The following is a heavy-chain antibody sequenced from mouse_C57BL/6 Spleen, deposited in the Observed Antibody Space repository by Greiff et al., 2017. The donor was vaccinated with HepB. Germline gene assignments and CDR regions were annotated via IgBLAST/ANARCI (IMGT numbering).Heavy chain of an antibody. CDR2: IYPGDGDT. CDR1: GYAFSSYW. D-gene: IGHD1-1*01. V-gene: IGHV1-80*01. Sequence: QVQLQQSGAELVKPGASVKISCKASGYAFSSYWMNWVKQRPGKGLEWIGQIYPGDGDTNYNGKFKGKATLTADKSSSTAYMQLSSLTSEDSAVYFCARSTVVEGYAMDYWGQGTSVTVSS. CDR3: ARSTVVEGYAMDY. J-gene: IGHJ4*01.